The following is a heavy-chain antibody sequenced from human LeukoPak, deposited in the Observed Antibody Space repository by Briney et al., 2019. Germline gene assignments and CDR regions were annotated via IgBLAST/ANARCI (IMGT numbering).Heavy chain of an antibody. CDR3: ARDSGPGSVTT. D-gene: IGHD4-17*01. Sequence: SQTLSLTCAVSGGSISSYYRSWIRHPPGKGLEWIGYIYYSGSTNYNPSLKSRVTLSVDTSKNQFSLKLSSVTAADTAVYYCARDSGPGSVTTWGQGTLVTVSS. V-gene: IGHV4-59*01. CDR1: GGSISSYY. CDR2: IYYSGST. J-gene: IGHJ4*02.